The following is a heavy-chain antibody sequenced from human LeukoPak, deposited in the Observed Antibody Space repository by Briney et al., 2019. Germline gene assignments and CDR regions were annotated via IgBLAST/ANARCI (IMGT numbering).Heavy chain of an antibody. CDR3: AKDPYYDFWSGYYYFDY. CDR2: ISGSGGST. V-gene: IGHV3-23*01. CDR1: GFTFSRYA. D-gene: IGHD3-3*01. J-gene: IGHJ4*02. Sequence: GSLRLSCAAFGFTFSRYAVSWVRQAPGKGLEWVSAISGSGGSTYYADSVKGRFTLSRDNSKNTLYLQMNSLRAEDTAVYYCAKDPYYDFWSGYYYFDYWGQGTLVTVSS.